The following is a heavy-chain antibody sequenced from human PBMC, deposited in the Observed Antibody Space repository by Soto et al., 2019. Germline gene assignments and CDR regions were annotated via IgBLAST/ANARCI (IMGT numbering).Heavy chain of an antibody. V-gene: IGHV5-51*01. CDR1: GYSFTSYW. CDR2: IYPGDSDT. J-gene: IGHJ3*02. Sequence: GESLKISCKGSGYSFTSYWIGWVRQMPGKGLEWMGIIYPGDSDTRYSPSFQGQVTISADKSISTAYLQWSSLKASDTAMYYCATEPLPYYYDSTLVDIWGQGTMVTVSS. CDR3: ATEPLPYYYDSTLVDI. D-gene: IGHD3-22*01.